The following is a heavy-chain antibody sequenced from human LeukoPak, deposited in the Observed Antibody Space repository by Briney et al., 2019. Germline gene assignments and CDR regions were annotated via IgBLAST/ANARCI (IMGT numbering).Heavy chain of an antibody. V-gene: IGHV3-7*01. J-gene: IGHJ3*01. Sequence: GGSLRLSCAASGFTVSSNYMSWVRQAPGKGLEWVAKLKPDGRDEDYVDSVKGRFTISRDNTKTSLYLQMNSLRAEDTAVYYCASMNPTFYDILSGKVEGAYQNWGQGTMVTVSS. CDR2: LKPDGRDE. D-gene: IGHD3-9*01. CDR3: ASMNPTFYDILSGKVEGAYQN. CDR1: GFTVSSNY.